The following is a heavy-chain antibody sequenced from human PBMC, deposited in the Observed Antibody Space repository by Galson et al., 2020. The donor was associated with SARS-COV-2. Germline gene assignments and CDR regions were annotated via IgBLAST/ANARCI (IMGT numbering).Heavy chain of an antibody. D-gene: IGHD2-2*01. J-gene: IGHJ4*02. Sequence: GESLKISCAASRFTFSLFGMHWVRQAPGEGLAWVATISYNGSNIYYADSVKGRFTISRDNSKNTLHLQMNSLRPGDTAVYYCAKAVGSTSWGLDYWGQGTLVTVSS. CDR3: AKAVGSTSWGLDY. CDR2: ISYNGSNI. CDR1: RFTFSLFG. V-gene: IGHV3-30*18.